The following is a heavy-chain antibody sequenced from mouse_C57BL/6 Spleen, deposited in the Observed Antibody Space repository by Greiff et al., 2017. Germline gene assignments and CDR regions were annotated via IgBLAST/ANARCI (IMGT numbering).Heavy chain of an antibody. CDR3: ARGDYGSRAWFAY. Sequence: EVQLQESGPGMVKPSQSLSLTCTVTGYSITSGYDWHWIRHFPGNKLEWMGYISYSGSTNYNPSLKSRISITHDTSKNHFFLKLNSVTTEDTATYYCARGDYGSRAWFAYWGQGTLVTVSA. CDR1: GYSITSGYD. V-gene: IGHV3-1*01. CDR2: ISYSGST. J-gene: IGHJ3*01. D-gene: IGHD1-1*01.